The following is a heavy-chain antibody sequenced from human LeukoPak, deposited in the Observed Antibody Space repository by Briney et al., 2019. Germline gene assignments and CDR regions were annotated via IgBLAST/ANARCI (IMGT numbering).Heavy chain of an antibody. D-gene: IGHD3-3*01. CDR1: GFTFSTFE. J-gene: IGHJ6*03. V-gene: IGHV3-23*01. CDR3: AKDGLRFLEWLAPYYYYYMDV. Sequence: GGSLRLSCAASGFTFSTFEMNWVRQAPGKGLEWVSTISGSGGSTYYADSVKGRFTISRDNSKNTLYLQMNSLRAEDTAVYYCAKDGLRFLEWLAPYYYYYMDVWGKGTTVTVSS. CDR2: ISGSGGST.